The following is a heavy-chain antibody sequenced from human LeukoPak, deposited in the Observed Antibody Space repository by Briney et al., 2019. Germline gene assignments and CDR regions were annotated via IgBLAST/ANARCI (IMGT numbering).Heavy chain of an antibody. CDR1: GGSISSRFYY. CDR2: IYHSGST. CDR3: ARGDYDSSGYYSPLDY. D-gene: IGHD3-22*01. J-gene: IGHJ4*02. V-gene: IGHV4-30-2*01. Sequence: PSETLSLTCTVSGGSISSRFYYWGWIRQPPGTGLEWIVYIYHSGSTYYNPSLKSRVTISVDRSKNQFSLKLSSVTAADTAVYYCARGDYDSSGYYSPLDYWGQGTLVTVSS.